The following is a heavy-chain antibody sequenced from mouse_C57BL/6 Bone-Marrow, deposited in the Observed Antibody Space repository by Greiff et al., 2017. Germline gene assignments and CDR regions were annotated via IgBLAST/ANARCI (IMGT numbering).Heavy chain of an antibody. J-gene: IGHJ2*01. Sequence: EVQLQQSGAELVKPGASVKLSCTASGFNIKDYYIHWVKQRTEQGLEWIGRIDPEDGDTKYAPKFQDKATITADTSSNPAYLQLSSLTSEDTAVYYCTGSLIYYGTNYWGQGTTLTVSS. V-gene: IGHV14-2*01. CDR2: IDPEDGDT. CDR3: TGSLIYYGTNY. D-gene: IGHD1-1*01. CDR1: GFNIKDYY.